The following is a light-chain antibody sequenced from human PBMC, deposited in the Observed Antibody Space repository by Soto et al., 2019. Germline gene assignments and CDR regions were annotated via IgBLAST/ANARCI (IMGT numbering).Light chain of an antibody. Sequence: QSALTQPASVSGSPGQSITISCTGTSSDVGGYNYVSWYQPHPGKAPKLMIYEVSNRPSGVSNRFSGSKSGNTASLTISGLQAEDEADYFCNSYGSTSTRYVFGTGTKLT. CDR1: SSDVGGYNY. CDR3: NSYGSTSTRYV. V-gene: IGLV2-14*01. J-gene: IGLJ1*01. CDR2: EVS.